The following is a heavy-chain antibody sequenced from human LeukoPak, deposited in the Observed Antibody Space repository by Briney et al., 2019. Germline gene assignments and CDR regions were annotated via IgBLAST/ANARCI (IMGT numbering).Heavy chain of an antibody. Sequence: PGGSLRLSCAASGFSFSNFGMHWVRQAPGKGLEWVAIIWHDGSNSYYADSVRGRFTISRDNSKNTLSLQMNSLRAEDTAVYFCARGDGSITIFGVVMNLPPLLDYWGQGTLVTVSS. V-gene: IGHV3-33*01. CDR1: GFSFSNFG. CDR3: ARGDGSITIFGVVMNLPPLLDY. D-gene: IGHD3-3*01. J-gene: IGHJ4*02. CDR2: IWHDGSNS.